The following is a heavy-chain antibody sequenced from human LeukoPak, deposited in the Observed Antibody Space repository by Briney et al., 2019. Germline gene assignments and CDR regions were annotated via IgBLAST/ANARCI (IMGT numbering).Heavy chain of an antibody. D-gene: IGHD5-18*01. CDR2: IYSGDIT. V-gene: IGHV3-53*01. CDR3: ARLPGRIQIWPQPFGDGMDV. CDR1: GFSVSNNY. Sequence: GGSLRLSCAASGFSVSNNYMSWVRQAPGKGLEWVSVIYSGDITYYTDSVKGRFTISRDNSKNTLYLQMNSLRTEDTAVYYCARLPGRIQIWPQPFGDGMDVWGQGTTVTVSS. J-gene: IGHJ6*02.